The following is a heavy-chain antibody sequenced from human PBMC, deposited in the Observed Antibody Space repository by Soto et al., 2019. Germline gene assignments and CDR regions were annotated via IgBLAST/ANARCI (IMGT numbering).Heavy chain of an antibody. J-gene: IGHJ4*02. D-gene: IGHD2-15*01. Sequence: GGSLRLSCAASGFTVSSNYMSWVRQAPGKGLEWVSVIYSGGSTYYADSVKGRFTISRDNSKNTLYLQMNSLRAEDTAVYYCARGPLRPVATLFDYWGQGTLVTVSS. CDR2: IYSGGST. V-gene: IGHV3-53*01. CDR1: GFTVSSNY. CDR3: ARGPLRPVATLFDY.